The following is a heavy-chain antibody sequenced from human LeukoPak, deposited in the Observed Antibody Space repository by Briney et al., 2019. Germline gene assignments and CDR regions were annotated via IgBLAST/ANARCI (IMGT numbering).Heavy chain of an antibody. D-gene: IGHD2-21*02. CDR2: IYYSGST. CDR3: ARHMSVTYDAFDL. Sequence: PSETLSLTCTVSGGSISSYYWSWIRQPPGKGLEWIGYIYYSGSTLYNPSLESRVTISVDTSKAHFSLELTSVTAADTAVYYCARHMSVTYDAFDLWGRGTMVTVSS. CDR1: GGSISSYY. J-gene: IGHJ3*01. V-gene: IGHV4-59*08.